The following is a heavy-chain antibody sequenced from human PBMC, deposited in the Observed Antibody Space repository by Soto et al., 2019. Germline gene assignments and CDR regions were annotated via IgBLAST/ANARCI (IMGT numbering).Heavy chain of an antibody. D-gene: IGHD2-2*01. CDR3: ARGLPYIVVVPAARGWFDP. Sequence: QVQLQQWGAGLLKPSETLSLTCAVYGGSFSGYYWSWIRQPPGKGLEWRGEINHSGSTNYNPSLKSRVTISVDTSKNQFSLKLSSVTAADTAVYYCARGLPYIVVVPAARGWFDPWGQGTLVTVSS. V-gene: IGHV4-34*01. CDR2: INHSGST. CDR1: GGSFSGYY. J-gene: IGHJ5*02.